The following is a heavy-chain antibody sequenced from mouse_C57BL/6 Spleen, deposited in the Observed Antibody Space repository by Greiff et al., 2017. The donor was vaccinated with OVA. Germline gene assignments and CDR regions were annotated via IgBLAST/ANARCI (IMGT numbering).Heavy chain of an antibody. Sequence: VQLQQPGAELVKPGASVKLSCKASGYTFTSYWMQWVKQRPGQGLEWIGEIDPSDSYTNDNQKFKGKATLTVDTSSSTTYMQLSSLTSEDSAVYYCARGGFDYWGQGTTLTVSS. V-gene: IGHV1-50*01. J-gene: IGHJ2*01. CDR1: GYTFTSYW. CDR2: IDPSDSYT. CDR3: ARGGFDY.